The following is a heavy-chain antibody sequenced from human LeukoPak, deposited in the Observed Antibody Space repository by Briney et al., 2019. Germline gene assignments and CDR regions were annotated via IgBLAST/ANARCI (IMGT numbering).Heavy chain of an antibody. J-gene: IGHJ4*02. D-gene: IGHD2-15*01. CDR2: ISGSGSTT. CDR1: GFTFSSYA. Sequence: GGSLRLSCAASGFTFSSYAMSWVRQAPGKGLEWVSTISGSGSTTKYADSVKGRFTISRDNSKNTLYLQMNSLSVEDTAVYYCAKHEYCSGSSCYLDYWGQGTLVTVSS. CDR3: AKHEYCSGSSCYLDY. V-gene: IGHV3-23*01.